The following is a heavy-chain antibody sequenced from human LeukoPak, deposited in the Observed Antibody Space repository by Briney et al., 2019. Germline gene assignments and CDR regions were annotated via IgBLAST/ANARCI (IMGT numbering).Heavy chain of an antibody. J-gene: IGHJ4*02. CDR1: GFTFSSYA. CDR3: AKKGSSGWSYYIDY. Sequence: PGGSLRLSCAASGFTFSSYAMSWVRQAPGKGLEWVSAISSSGGSTYYADSVKGRFTISRDKSKNTLYLEMNSLRAEDTAVYYCAKKGSSGWSYYIDYWGQGTLVTVSS. D-gene: IGHD6-19*01. V-gene: IGHV3-23*01. CDR2: ISSSGGST.